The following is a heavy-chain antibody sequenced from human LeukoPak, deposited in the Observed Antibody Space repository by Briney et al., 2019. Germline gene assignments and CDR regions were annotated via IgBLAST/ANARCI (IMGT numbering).Heavy chain of an antibody. V-gene: IGHV6-1*01. Sequence: SQTLSLTCAISGDSVSSNSAAWNWIRQSPSRGLEWLGRTYYRSKWYNDYAVSVKSRITINPDTSKNQFSLQLNSVAPEDTAVYYCAMNYDSSGPRGGYYYYGMDVWGQGTTVTVSS. J-gene: IGHJ6*02. CDR1: GDSVSSNSAA. CDR3: AMNYDSSGPRGGYYYYGMDV. D-gene: IGHD3-22*01. CDR2: TYYRSKWYN.